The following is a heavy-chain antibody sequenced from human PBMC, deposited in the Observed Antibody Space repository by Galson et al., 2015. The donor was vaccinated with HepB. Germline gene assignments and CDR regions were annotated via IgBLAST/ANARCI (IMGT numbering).Heavy chain of an antibody. CDR3: AKGVSRLFDY. Sequence: SLRLSCAASGFTFSSYGMHWVRQAPGKGLEWVAVISYDGSNKYYADSVKGRFTISRDNSKNTLYLQMNSLRAEDTAVYYCAKGVSRLFDYWGQGTLVTVSS. D-gene: IGHD6-13*01. CDR1: GFTFSSYG. V-gene: IGHV3-30*18. CDR2: ISYDGSNK. J-gene: IGHJ4*02.